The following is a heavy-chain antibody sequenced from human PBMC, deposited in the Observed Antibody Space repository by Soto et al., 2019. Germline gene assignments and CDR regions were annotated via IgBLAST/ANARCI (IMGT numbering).Heavy chain of an antibody. CDR1: GGSISSGDYY. CDR3: AGSMVRGVIASDY. V-gene: IGHV4-30-4*01. J-gene: IGHJ4*02. D-gene: IGHD3-10*01. Sequence: QVQLQESGPVLVKPSQTLSLTCTVSGGSISSGDYYWRWIRQPPGKGLEWMGYIYYSGNTYYNPSMKSRVTISVDTSKNQYSLKLSSVTAADSAVYYCAGSMVRGVIASDYWGQGTLVTVSS. CDR2: IYYSGNT.